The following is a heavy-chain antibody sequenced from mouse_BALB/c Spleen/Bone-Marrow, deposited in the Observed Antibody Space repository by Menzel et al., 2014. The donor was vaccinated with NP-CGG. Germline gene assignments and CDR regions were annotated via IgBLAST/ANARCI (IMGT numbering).Heavy chain of an antibody. CDR3: APSWDRGFAY. V-gene: IGHV4-1*02. CDR1: GFDFSRYW. J-gene: IGHJ3*01. Sequence: EVQVVESGGGLAQPGGSLKLSCAASGFDFSRYWMSLVRQAPGKGLEWIGEINPDSSTINYTPSLKDKFIISRENAKNTLCLQMSKVRSEDTALYDCAPSWDRGFAYWGQGTLVTVSA. D-gene: IGHD3-3*01. CDR2: INPDSSTI.